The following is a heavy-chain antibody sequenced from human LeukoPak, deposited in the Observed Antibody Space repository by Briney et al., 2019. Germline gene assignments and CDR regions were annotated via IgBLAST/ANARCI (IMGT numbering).Heavy chain of an antibody. V-gene: IGHV4-30-4*01. CDR2: IYYSGST. CDR3: ARALAGVTAIRYFDY. Sequence: SETLSLTCTVSGGSISSGDYYWSWIRQPPGKGLEWIGYIYYSGSTYYNPSLKSRVTISVDTSKNQFSLKLSSVTAADTAVYYCARALAGVTAIRYFDYWGQGTLVTVSS. D-gene: IGHD2-21*02. J-gene: IGHJ4*02. CDR1: GGSISSGDYY.